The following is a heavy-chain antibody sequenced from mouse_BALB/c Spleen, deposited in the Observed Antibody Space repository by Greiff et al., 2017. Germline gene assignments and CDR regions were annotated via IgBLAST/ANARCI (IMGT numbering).Heavy chain of an antibody. CDR3: ARDMGFAY. V-gene: IGHV5-15*02. D-gene: IGHD1-1*02. Sequence: EVHLVESGGGLVQPGGSRKLSCAASGFTFSDYGMAWVRQAPGKGPEWVAFISNLAYSIYYADTVTGRFTISRENAKNTLYLEMSSLRSEDTAMYYCARDMGFAYWGQGTLVTVSA. J-gene: IGHJ3*01. CDR2: ISNLAYSI. CDR1: GFTFSDYG.